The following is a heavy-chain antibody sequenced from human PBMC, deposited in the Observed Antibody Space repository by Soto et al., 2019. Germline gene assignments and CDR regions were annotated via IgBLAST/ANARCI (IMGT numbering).Heavy chain of an antibody. J-gene: IGHJ3*02. D-gene: IGHD1-26*01. CDR1: GGSISSSSYY. Sequence: PSETLSLTCTVSGGSISSSSYYWGWIRQLPGKGLEWIGSIYYSGSTYYNPSLKSRVTISVDTSKNQFSLKLSSVTAADTAVYYCARHVGLRYSGSYDPGDAFDIWGQGTMVTVSS. CDR3: ARHVGLRYSGSYDPGDAFDI. CDR2: IYYSGST. V-gene: IGHV4-39*01.